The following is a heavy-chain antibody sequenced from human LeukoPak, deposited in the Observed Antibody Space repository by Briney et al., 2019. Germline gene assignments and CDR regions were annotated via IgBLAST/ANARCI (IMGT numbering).Heavy chain of an antibody. V-gene: IGHV1-69*04. CDR2: IIPILGIA. CDR1: GGTFSSYA. D-gene: IGHD6-13*01. CDR3: ARDRGIAAAGKGFGY. J-gene: IGHJ4*02. Sequence: SVKVSCKASGGTFSSYAISWVRQAPGQGLEWMGRIIPILGIANYAQKFQGRVTITADKSTSTAYMELSSLRSEDTAVYYCARDRGIAAAGKGFGYWGQGTLVTVSS.